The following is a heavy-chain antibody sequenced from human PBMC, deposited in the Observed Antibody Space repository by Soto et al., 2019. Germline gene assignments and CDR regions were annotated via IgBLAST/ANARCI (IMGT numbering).Heavy chain of an antibody. Sequence: GGSLRLSCAASGFTFSSYSMNWVRQAPGKGLEWVSYISSSSSTIYYADSVKGRFTISRDNAKNSLYLQMNSLRDEDTAVYYCARVGATMITFGVFDYWGQGTLVTVSS. CDR3: ARVGATMITFGVFDY. J-gene: IGHJ4*02. CDR1: GFTFSSYS. V-gene: IGHV3-48*02. CDR2: ISSSSSTI. D-gene: IGHD3-16*01.